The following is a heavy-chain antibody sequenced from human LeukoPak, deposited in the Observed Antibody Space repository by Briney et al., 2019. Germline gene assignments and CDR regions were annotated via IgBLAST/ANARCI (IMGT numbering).Heavy chain of an antibody. D-gene: IGHD6-13*01. Sequence: ASVKVSCKASGDIFSSSVISWVRQATGQGLEWMGWMNPNSGNTGYAQKFQGRVTMTRNTSISTAYMELSSLRSEDTAVYYCAREGGSLIAAANWFDPWGQGTLVTVSS. CDR2: MNPNSGNT. CDR1: GDIFSSSV. CDR3: AREGGSLIAAANWFDP. J-gene: IGHJ5*02. V-gene: IGHV1-8*02.